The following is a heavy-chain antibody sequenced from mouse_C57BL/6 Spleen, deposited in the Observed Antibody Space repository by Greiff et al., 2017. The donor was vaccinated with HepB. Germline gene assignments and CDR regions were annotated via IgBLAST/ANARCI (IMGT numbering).Heavy chain of an antibody. Sequence: VQLQQSGPELVKPGASVKISCKASGYAFSSSWMNWVKQRPGKGLEWIGRIYPGDGDTNYNGKFKGKATLTADKSSSTAYMQLSSLTSEDSAVYFCARVDYGSSYKFAYWGQGTLVTVSA. D-gene: IGHD1-1*01. CDR2: IYPGDGDT. CDR3: ARVDYGSSYKFAY. CDR1: GYAFSSSW. J-gene: IGHJ3*01. V-gene: IGHV1-82*01.